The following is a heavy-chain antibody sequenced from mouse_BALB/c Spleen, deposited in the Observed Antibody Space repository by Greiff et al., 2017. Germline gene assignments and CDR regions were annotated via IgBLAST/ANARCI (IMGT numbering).Heavy chain of an antibody. CDR1: GFTFSDYG. J-gene: IGHJ4*01. CDR2: ISNLAYSI. V-gene: IGHV5-15*02. D-gene: IGHD1-1*01. Sequence: EVKLMESGGGLVQPGGSRKLSCAASGFTFSDYGMAWVRQAPGKGPEWVAFISNLAYSIYYADTVTGRFTISRENAKNTLYLEMSSLRSEDTAMYYCARKGGTTVHAMDYWGQGTSVTVSS. CDR3: ARKGGTTVHAMDY.